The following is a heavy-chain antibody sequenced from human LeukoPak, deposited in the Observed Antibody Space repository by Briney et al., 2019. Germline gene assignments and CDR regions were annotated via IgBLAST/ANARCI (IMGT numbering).Heavy chain of an antibody. J-gene: IGHJ4*02. CDR1: VGYISSYY. V-gene: IGHV4-59*08. Sequence: SETLSLTCIVSVGYISSYYWTWIRQPPGKGLEWIGCIYYNGSTNYNPSLKSRVTISVDTSKNQFSLKLNSVTAADTAVYYCARQSRGIAVAGLDYWGQGILVTVSS. D-gene: IGHD6-19*01. CDR3: ARQSRGIAVAGLDY. CDR2: IYYNGST.